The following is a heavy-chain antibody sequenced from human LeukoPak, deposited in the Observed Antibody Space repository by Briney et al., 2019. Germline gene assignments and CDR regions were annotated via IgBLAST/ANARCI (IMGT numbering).Heavy chain of an antibody. Sequence: SVKVSCKASGGTFSSYASSWVRQAPGQGLEWMGGIIPIFGTANYAQKFQGRVTITTDESTSTAYMELSSLRSEDTAVYYCARDRGYGSSWTYSFDYWGQGTLVTVSS. J-gene: IGHJ4*02. D-gene: IGHD6-13*01. V-gene: IGHV1-69*05. CDR3: ARDRGYGSSWTYSFDY. CDR2: IIPIFGTA. CDR1: GGTFSSYA.